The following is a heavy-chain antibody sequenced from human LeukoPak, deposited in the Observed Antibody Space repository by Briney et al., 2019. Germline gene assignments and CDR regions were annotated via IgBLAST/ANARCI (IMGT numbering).Heavy chain of an antibody. D-gene: IGHD6-13*01. CDR1: GFTVSSSY. CDR3: AKGVSSWSMYGMDV. V-gene: IGHV3-53*01. CDR2: FYSGGKT. J-gene: IGHJ6*02. Sequence: PGGSLRLSCAASGFTVSSSYMSWVRQAPGKGLEWVSVFYSGGKTYYADSVKGRFTISRDNSRNTLYLQMNSLRAEGTAVYYCAKGVSSWSMYGMDVWGQGTTVTVSS.